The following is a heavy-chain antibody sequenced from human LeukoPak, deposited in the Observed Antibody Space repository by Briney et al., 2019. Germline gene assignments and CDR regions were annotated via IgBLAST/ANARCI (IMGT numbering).Heavy chain of an antibody. J-gene: IGHJ2*01. CDR2: IYHSGST. CDR3: ARRDGDYWYFDL. Sequence: PSETLSLTCTVSGYSISGGYYWGWIRQPPGKGLEWIGNIYHSGSTNFNPSLKSRVNISVDTSKNQFSLKLSSVTAADTAVYYYARRDGDYWYFDLWGRGTLVTVSS. CDR1: GYSISGGYY. V-gene: IGHV4-38-2*02. D-gene: IGHD4-17*01.